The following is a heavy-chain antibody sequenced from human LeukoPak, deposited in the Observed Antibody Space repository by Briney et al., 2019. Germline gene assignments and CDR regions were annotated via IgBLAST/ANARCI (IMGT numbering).Heavy chain of an antibody. CDR1: GFIFSSYG. J-gene: IGHJ4*02. V-gene: IGHV3-30*18. D-gene: IGHD6-19*01. CDR3: AKDRSSGPGY. CDR2: ISYDGSNK. Sequence: GGSLRLSCAASGFIFSSYGMHWVRQAPGKGLEWVAVISYDGSNKYYADSVKGQFTISRDNSKNTLYLQMNSLRAEDTAVYYCAKDRSSGPGYWGQGTLVTVSS.